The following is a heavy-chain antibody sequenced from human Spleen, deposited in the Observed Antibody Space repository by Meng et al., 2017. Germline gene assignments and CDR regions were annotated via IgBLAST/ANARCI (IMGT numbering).Heavy chain of an antibody. CDR1: GGSFSGYY. D-gene: IGHD3-3*01. CDR2: VNHSGST. V-gene: IGHV4-34*01. CDR3: ARGRGYDFWSGYYTTYYFDY. J-gene: IGHJ4*02. Sequence: QVQLQQWGAGLLKPSETLSLTCAVYGGSFSGYYWSWIRQPPGKGLEWIGEVNHSGSTNYNPSLKSRVTISVDTSKNQFSLKLRSVTAADTAVYYCARGRGYDFWSGYYTTYYFDYWGQGTLVTVSS.